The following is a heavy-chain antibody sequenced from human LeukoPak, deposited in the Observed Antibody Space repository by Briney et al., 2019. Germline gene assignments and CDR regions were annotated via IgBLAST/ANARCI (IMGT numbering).Heavy chain of an antibody. CDR1: GFTFRSYW. D-gene: IGHD2-15*01. CDR3: AKNTESQVIFRD. V-gene: IGHV3-7*01. CDR2: IKQDGSEK. J-gene: IGHJ4*02. Sequence: LGGSLLLSCAASGFTFRSYWMSWVRQAPGKGREGVANIKQDGSEKYYVDSVKGRFTISRDNAKNSLDLQMNSLRAEDTAVYYCAKNTESQVIFRDWGQGTLVTVSS.